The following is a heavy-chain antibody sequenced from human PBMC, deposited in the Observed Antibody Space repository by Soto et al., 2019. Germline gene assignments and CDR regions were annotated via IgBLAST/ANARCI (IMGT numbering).Heavy chain of an antibody. CDR3: ARGGQDFWSGPFDY. J-gene: IGHJ4*02. D-gene: IGHD3-3*01. Sequence: QGQLQESGPGLVKPSETLSLTCTVSGGSISNYFCNWIRQPAGKGLEWIGRIDNSGSTNYIPSLRSRITISADTSRNQFSLKLNSVTAEDTAVYYCARGGQDFWSGPFDYWGQGALVTVSS. CDR1: GGSISNYF. CDR2: IDNSGST. V-gene: IGHV4-4*07.